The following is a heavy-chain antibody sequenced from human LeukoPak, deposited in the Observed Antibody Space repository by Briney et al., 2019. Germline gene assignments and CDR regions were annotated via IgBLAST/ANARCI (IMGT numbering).Heavy chain of an antibody. V-gene: IGHV3-30*18. Sequence: GRSLRLSCAASGFTFSSYGMHWVRQAPGKGLEWVAVISYDGSNKYYADSVKGRFTISRDNSKNTLYLQMNSLRAEDTAVYYCAKDTWEPLDYWGQGTLVTVSS. CDR1: GFTFSSYG. CDR3: AKDTWEPLDY. D-gene: IGHD1-26*01. CDR2: ISYDGSNK. J-gene: IGHJ4*02.